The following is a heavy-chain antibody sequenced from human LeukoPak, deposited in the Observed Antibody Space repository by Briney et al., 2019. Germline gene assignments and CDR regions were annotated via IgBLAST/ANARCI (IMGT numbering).Heavy chain of an antibody. Sequence: GGSLRLSCTVSGFTVSSNSMSWVRQAPGKGLEWVSAISGSGGSTYYADSVKGRFTISRDNSKNTLYLQMNSLRAEDTAVYYCAKQSRVAGSWDFDYWGQGTLITVSS. CDR3: AKQSRVAGSWDFDY. D-gene: IGHD6-19*01. CDR1: GFTVSSNS. CDR2: ISGSGGST. V-gene: IGHV3-23*01. J-gene: IGHJ4*02.